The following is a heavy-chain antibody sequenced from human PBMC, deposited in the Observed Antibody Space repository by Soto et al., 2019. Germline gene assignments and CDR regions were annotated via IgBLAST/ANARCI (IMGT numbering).Heavy chain of an antibody. CDR2: IIPIFGTA. V-gene: IGHV1-69*12. CDR1: GGTFSSYA. D-gene: IGHD2-15*01. CDR3: ERESRYCSGGSCYFLPGIDY. J-gene: IGHJ4*02. Sequence: QVQLVQSGAEVKKPGSSVKVSCKASGGTFSSYAISWVRQAPGQGLEWMGGIIPIFGTANYAQKLQGRVTITADESTSTDYMGLSSLRSEDKAVYYCERESRYCSGGSCYFLPGIDYWGQGTLVTVSS.